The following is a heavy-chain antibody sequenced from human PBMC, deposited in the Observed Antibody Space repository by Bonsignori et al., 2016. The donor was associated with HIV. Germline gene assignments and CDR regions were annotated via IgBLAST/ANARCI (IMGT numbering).Heavy chain of an antibody. CDR1: SFTFSNYS. V-gene: IGHV3-21*01. D-gene: IGHD2/OR15-2a*01. CDR3: AREAAYSTYYYYYYMDV. CDR2: ISSSSGYI. J-gene: IGHJ6*03. Sequence: EVQLVESGGGLVKPGGSLRLSCAASSFTFSNYSMNWVRQAPGKGLEWVSSISSSSGYIYYADSVKGRFTISRDNAKNSLFLQMNSLRAEDTAVYFCAREAAYSTYYYYYYMDVWG.